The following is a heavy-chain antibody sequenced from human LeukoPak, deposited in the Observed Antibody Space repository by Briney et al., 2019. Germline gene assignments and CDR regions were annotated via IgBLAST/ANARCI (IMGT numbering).Heavy chain of an antibody. CDR3: ARHGRSVVAAHFDY. CDR2: INHSGST. J-gene: IGHJ4*02. V-gene: IGHV4-34*01. CDR1: GGSFSGYY. D-gene: IGHD6-19*01. Sequence: SETLSLTCAVYGGSFSGYYWSWIRQPPGKGLEWIGEINHSGSTNYNPSLKSRVTISVDTSKNQFSLKLSSVTAADTAVYFCARHGRSVVAAHFDYWGQGTLVTVSP.